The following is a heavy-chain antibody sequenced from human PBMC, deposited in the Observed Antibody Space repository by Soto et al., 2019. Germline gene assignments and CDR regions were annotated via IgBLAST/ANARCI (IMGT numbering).Heavy chain of an antibody. J-gene: IGHJ4*02. V-gene: IGHV1-69*06. CDR2: IIPIFGTA. CDR1: GGTFSSYA. Sequence: QVPLVQSGAEVKKPGSSVKVSCKASGGTFSSYAISWVRQAPGQGLEWMGGIIPIFGTANYAQKFQGRVTITADKSTSTAYMELSSLRSEDTAVYYCAGEDYYDSSGYYSPLGYWGQGTLVTVSS. CDR3: AGEDYYDSSGYYSPLGY. D-gene: IGHD3-22*01.